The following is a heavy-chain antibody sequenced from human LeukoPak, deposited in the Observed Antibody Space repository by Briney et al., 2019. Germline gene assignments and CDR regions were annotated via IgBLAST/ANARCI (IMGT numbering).Heavy chain of an antibody. Sequence: GGSLRLSCAASGFTFSSYAVHWVRQAPGRGLEWVAVISYDGRHKYYADSVEGRFTISRDTSKNTLYLQMNSLRPEDTAVYYCARAGIAVAIYYYGLDVWGLGTTVTVSS. CDR1: GFTFSSYA. D-gene: IGHD6-19*01. V-gene: IGHV3-30*04. CDR3: ARAGIAVAIYYYGLDV. CDR2: ISYDGRHK. J-gene: IGHJ6*02.